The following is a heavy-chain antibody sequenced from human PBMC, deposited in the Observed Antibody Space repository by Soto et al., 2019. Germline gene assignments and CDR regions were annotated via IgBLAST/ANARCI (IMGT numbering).Heavy chain of an antibody. V-gene: IGHV3-23*01. J-gene: IGHJ3*02. CDR1: GFTFRSYA. Sequence: EVQLLESGGDLVQPGGSRRLSCAASGFTFRSYAMTWVRQAPGKGLEWVSLITGSGTNTYYADSVKGRFTISRDNSKNTLYLQMTSLRADDTAVYYCAKSKYIVTTMGGAFDIWGQGTMVTVSS. D-gene: IGHD5-12*01. CDR2: ITGSGTNT. CDR3: AKSKYIVTTMGGAFDI.